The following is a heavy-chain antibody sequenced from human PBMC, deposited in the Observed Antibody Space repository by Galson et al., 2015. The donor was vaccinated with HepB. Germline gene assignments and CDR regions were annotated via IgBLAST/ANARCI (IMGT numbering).Heavy chain of an antibody. CDR1: GFTFSTYG. D-gene: IGHD6-13*01. CDR3: AKKRGEQLVYWYFDL. V-gene: IGHV3-30*18. Sequence: SLRLSCAASGFTFSTYGMHWVRQAPGKGLEWVAVISYDGSNKYYADSVKGRFTISRDNSKNTLYLQMNSLRAEDTAVYYCAKKRGEQLVYWYFDLWGRGTLVTVSS. CDR2: ISYDGSNK. J-gene: IGHJ2*01.